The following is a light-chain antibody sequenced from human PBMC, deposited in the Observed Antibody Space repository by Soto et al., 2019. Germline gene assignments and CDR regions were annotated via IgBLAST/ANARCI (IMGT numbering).Light chain of an antibody. J-gene: IGKJ2*01. CDR1: QSITYY. Sequence: DIQMTQSPSSLSASVGDRATITCRASQSITYYLNWYQQKPGQAPKLLIYGASNFQSGVPSRFSGSGSGTDFTLTIRRLQHGDVATYHRHKTYTTPYTFAQGTKLEI. CDR3: HKTYTTPYT. CDR2: GAS. V-gene: IGKV1-39*01.